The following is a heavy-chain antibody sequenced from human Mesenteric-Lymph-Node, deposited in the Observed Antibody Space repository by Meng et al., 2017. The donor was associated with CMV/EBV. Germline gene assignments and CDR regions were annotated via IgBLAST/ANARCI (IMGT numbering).Heavy chain of an antibody. V-gene: IGHV3-30*02. J-gene: IGHJ6*02. CDR1: GFTFSDYY. D-gene: IGHD1-26*01. Sequence: GGSLRLSCAASGFTFSDYYMSWIRQAPGKGLEWVAFIRPDGSNKYYADSVKGRFTISRDNSKNTLYLQMNSLRAEDTAVYYCAKDSTWALDVWGQGTMVTVSS. CDR2: IRPDGSNK. CDR3: AKDSTWALDV.